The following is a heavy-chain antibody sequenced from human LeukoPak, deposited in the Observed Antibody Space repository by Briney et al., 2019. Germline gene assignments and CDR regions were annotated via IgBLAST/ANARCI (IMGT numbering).Heavy chain of an antibody. CDR1: GYSISSGYY. CDR3: ARDSGSGTFT. V-gene: IGHV4-38-2*02. D-gene: IGHD3-10*01. CDR2: IYHSGST. J-gene: IGHJ5*02. Sequence: SETLSLTCTVSGYSISSGYYWGWIRPPPGKGLEWIGSIYHSGSTYYNPSLKSRVTISVDTSKNQFSLKLSSVTAADTAVYYCARDSGSGTFTWGQGTLVTVSS.